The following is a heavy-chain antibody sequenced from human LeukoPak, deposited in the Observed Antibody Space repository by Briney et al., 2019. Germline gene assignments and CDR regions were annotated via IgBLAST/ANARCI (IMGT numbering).Heavy chain of an antibody. V-gene: IGHV4-34*01. D-gene: IGHD3-9*01. CDR1: GGSFSGYY. CDR3: ATRDTSIFLKDDILAPGEY. J-gene: IGHJ4*02. Sequence: SETLSPTCAAYGGSFSGYYWSWIRQPPGKGLEWIGEINHSGSTNYNPSLKSRVTISVDTSKNQFSLKLSSVTAADTAVYYCATRDTSIFLKDDILAPGEYWGQGTLVTVSS. CDR2: INHSGST.